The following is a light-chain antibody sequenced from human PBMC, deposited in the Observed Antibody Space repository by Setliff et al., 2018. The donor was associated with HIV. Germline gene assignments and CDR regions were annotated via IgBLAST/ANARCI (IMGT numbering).Light chain of an antibody. CDR1: SSDVGGYNH. Sequence: QSALAQPASVSGSPGQSITISCTGTSSDVGGYNHVSWYQQHPNKAPKRMIYDVSSRPSGVSNRFSGSKSADTASLTISGLQAEDEADYFCQSYDSILIVFVFGTGTKVTVL. CDR2: DVS. J-gene: IGLJ1*01. CDR3: QSYDSILIVFV. V-gene: IGLV2-14*03.